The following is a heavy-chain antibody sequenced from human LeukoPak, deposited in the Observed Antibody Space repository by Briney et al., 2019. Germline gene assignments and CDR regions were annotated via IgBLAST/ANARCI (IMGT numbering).Heavy chain of an antibody. Sequence: GGSLRLSCAASGFDFSSNWMHWVRHAPGQGLVWVPRIKGDGISTNYADSVKGRFTISRDIAKNTLYLQMNSLRAEDTGVYYCAKDHYWSIDYWGRGTLVTVSS. J-gene: IGHJ4*02. D-gene: IGHD3-3*01. CDR2: IKGDGIST. CDR3: AKDHYWSIDY. CDR1: GFDFSSNW. V-gene: IGHV3-74*01.